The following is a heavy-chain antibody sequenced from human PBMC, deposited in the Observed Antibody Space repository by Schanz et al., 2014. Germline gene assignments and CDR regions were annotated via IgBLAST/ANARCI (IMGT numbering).Heavy chain of an antibody. J-gene: IGHJ4*02. CDR3: ARLDSSSWYPGY. CDR1: GFTFNSYA. D-gene: IGHD6-13*01. CDR2: ISYDGNTK. V-gene: IGHV3-30-3*01. Sequence: QVQLVESGGGVVQPGGSLRLSCAASGFTFNSYAFHWVRQAPGKGLEWVALISYDGNTKYYADSVKGRFTTSRDNGKKSLYLQMNSRRAEDTAVYYCARLDSSSWYPGYWGQGTLVTVSS.